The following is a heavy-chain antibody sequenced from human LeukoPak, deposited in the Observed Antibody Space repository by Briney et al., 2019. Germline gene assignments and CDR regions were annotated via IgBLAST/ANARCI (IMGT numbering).Heavy chain of an antibody. V-gene: IGHV4-59*01. D-gene: IGHD4-23*01. Sequence: SXXLSLTCTVSGGSISSYYWSWIRQPPGKGLEWIGYIYYSGSTNYNPSLKSRVTISVETSKNQFSLKRRYVDAAGKAGDYCARCPKVVTPPPYYYYMDVWGKGTTVTVSS. J-gene: IGHJ6*03. CDR3: ARCPKVVTPPPYYYYMDV. CDR1: GGSISSYY. CDR2: IYYSGST.